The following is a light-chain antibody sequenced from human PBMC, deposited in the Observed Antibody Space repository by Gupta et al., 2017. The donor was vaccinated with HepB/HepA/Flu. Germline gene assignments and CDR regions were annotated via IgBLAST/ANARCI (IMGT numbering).Light chain of an antibody. J-gene: IGKJ3*01. CDR2: DAS. CDR3: QQYGRSLF. Sequence: EIVLTQSPGTLSLSPGERATLSCRASQSVGTYLAWYQQKPGQAPRLLIFDASSRITGIPDRFIGSGSGTDFTLTIIRLEPEDFAVYYCQQYGRSLFFGPGTKLHIK. V-gene: IGKV3-20*01. CDR1: QSVGTY.